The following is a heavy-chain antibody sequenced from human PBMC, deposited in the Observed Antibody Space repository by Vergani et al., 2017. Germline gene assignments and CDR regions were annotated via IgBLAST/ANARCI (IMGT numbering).Heavy chain of an antibody. Sequence: QVQLVQSGAEVKKPGSSVKVSCKASGGTFSSYAISWVRQAPGQGLEWMGGIIPIFGTANYAQKFQGRVTITADESTSTAYMELSSLRSEDTAVYYCASLGVIAARPLYYYYMDVWGKGTTVTVSS. CDR2: IIPIFGTA. J-gene: IGHJ6*03. D-gene: IGHD6-6*01. V-gene: IGHV1-69*01. CDR3: ASLGVIAARPLYYYYMDV. CDR1: GGTFSSYA.